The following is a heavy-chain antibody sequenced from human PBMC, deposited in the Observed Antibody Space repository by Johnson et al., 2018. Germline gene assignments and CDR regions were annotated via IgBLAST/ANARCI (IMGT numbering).Heavy chain of an antibody. D-gene: IGHD6-13*01. V-gene: IGHV3-30*18. CDR2: ISYDGRNK. CDR3: AKDPGGYSSSSEYFQH. CDR1: GFTFSSYG. Sequence: VRLVESGGGVVQPGRSLRLCCAASGFTFSSYGMHWVRQAPGKGLEWVAVISYDGRNKYYADSVKGRFTISRDNSKNTLDLQMNSLRAEDTAVYYCAKDPGGYSSSSEYFQHWGQGTLVTVSS. J-gene: IGHJ1*01.